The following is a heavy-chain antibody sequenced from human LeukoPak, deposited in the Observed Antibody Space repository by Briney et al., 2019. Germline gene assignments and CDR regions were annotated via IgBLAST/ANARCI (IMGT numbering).Heavy chain of an antibody. CDR1: GYTLTELS. V-gene: IGHV1-24*01. J-gene: IGHJ5*02. D-gene: IGHD2-2*01. CDR2: FDPEDGET. Sequence: ASVKVSCKVSGYTLTELSMHWVRQAPGKGLEWMGGFDPEDGETIYAQKFQGRVTMTEDTSTDTAYTELSSLRSEDTAVYYCATYLLQVDIVVVPAATQGFDPWGQGTLVTVSS. CDR3: ATYLLQVDIVVVPAATQGFDP.